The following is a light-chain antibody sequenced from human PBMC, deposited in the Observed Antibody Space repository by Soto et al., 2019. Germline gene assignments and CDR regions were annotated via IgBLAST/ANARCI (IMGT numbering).Light chain of an antibody. Sequence: DIQMTQSPSSLSASVGDRVTITCRASQSIITYLNCYQHKPGKAPNLVIYGATSLQSGVPSRFSGSGSGTDFTLTITSLRPEDFATYYCQQSYIAPHTFGQGTKLDIK. V-gene: IGKV1-39*01. CDR1: QSIITY. J-gene: IGKJ2*01. CDR2: GAT. CDR3: QQSYIAPHT.